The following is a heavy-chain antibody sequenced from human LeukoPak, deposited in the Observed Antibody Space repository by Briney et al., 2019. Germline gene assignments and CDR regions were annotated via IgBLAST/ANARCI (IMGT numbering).Heavy chain of an antibody. CDR2: INHSGST. V-gene: IGHV4-34*01. D-gene: IGHD3-10*01. Sequence: PSETLSLTCTVSGGSISGYYWSWIRQPPGKGLEWIGEINHSGSTNYNPSLKSRVTISVDTSKNQFSLKLSSVTAADTAVYYCASRDRRTYGSGSYVDYWGQGTLVTVSS. CDR3: ASRDRRTYGSGSYVDY. CDR1: GGSISGYY. J-gene: IGHJ4*02.